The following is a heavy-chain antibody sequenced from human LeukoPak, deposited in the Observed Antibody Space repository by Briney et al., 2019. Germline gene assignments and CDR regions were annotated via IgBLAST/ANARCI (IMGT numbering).Heavy chain of an antibody. CDR3: GRDLGGRSGY. V-gene: IGHV3-74*01. J-gene: IGHJ4*02. CDR2: INEGGSIT. CDR1: GFTFRTYW. D-gene: IGHD1-26*01. Sequence: GGSLRLSCAVPGFTFRTYWMHWVRQVPGEGLVWVSRINEGGSITNYADSVKGRFSISRDNAKNTLYLQMNSLRAEDTAVYYCGRDLGGRSGYWGQGTLVTVSS.